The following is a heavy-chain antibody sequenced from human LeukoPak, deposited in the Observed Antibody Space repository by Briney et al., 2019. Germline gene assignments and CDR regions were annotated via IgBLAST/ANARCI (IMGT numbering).Heavy chain of an antibody. D-gene: IGHD2-15*01. CDR2: INNSGTT. Sequence: SSETLSLTCTVSGDSISSSDYYWGWLRQPPGKGLEWIGIINNSGTTHYNSSLKSRVTISVDTSKNQFSLKLSSVTAADTAVFYCARIGYCSGGNCVNWFDPWGQGTLVTVSS. CDR1: GDSISSSDYY. V-gene: IGHV4-39*01. CDR3: ARIGYCSGGNCVNWFDP. J-gene: IGHJ5*02.